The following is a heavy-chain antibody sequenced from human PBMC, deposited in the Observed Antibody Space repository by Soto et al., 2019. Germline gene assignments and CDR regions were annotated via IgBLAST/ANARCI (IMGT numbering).Heavy chain of an antibody. D-gene: IGHD3-16*01. V-gene: IGHV3-23*01. CDR1: GFTFSSYV. J-gene: IGHJ4*02. CDR2: IGGTSGST. CDR3: AKRRGEGYFDF. Sequence: EVHLLESGGGLVQPGGSLRLSCAASGFTFSSYVMSWVRQAPGKGLEWVSAIGGTSGSTYYADSVKGRFTISRDNSKNTLYLQINSLRAEDTAAFYCAKRRGEGYFDFWGRGALVTVSS.